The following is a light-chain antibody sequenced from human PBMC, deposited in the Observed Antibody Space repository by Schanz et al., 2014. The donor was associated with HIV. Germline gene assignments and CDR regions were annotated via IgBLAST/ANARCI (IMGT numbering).Light chain of an antibody. Sequence: EFVLTQSPGTLSLSPGERAALSCRASQSFSSSHLAWYQQKPGQAPRLLIYDASNRATGIPDRFSGSGSGTDFTLTISSLEPEDFAVYYCQQRLTFGGGTKVEIK. V-gene: IGKV3D-20*02. J-gene: IGKJ4*01. CDR1: QSFSSSH. CDR3: QQRLT. CDR2: DAS.